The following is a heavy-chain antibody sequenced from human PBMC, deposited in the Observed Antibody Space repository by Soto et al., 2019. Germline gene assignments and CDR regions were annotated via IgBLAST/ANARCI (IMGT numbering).Heavy chain of an antibody. D-gene: IGHD3-10*01. J-gene: IGHJ4*02. CDR2: IIPIFGTA. V-gene: IGHV1-69*13. CDR3: AAGVSFYGSGSYSPGYYFDY. Sequence: GASVKVSCKASGGTFSSYAISWVRQAPGQGLEWMGGIIPIFGTANYAQKFQGRVTITADESTSTAYMELSSLRSEATAVYSCAAGVSFYGSGSYSPGYYFDYWGQGTLVTLSS. CDR1: GGTFSSYA.